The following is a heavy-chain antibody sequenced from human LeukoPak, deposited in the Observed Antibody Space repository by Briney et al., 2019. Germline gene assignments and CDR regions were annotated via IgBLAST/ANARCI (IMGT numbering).Heavy chain of an antibody. CDR3: ARSNDNGDYYFDS. CDR1: GGSISSYY. J-gene: IGHJ4*02. V-gene: IGHV4-4*07. CDR2: VYRSGST. D-gene: IGHD4-17*01. Sequence: SETLSLTCSVSGGSISSYYWNWIRQPAGTGLEWIGRVYRSGSTNYSPSLKSRISMSMDTSKSQFSLKLSSVTAADTAVYYCARSNDNGDYYFDSWGQGTLVTVSS.